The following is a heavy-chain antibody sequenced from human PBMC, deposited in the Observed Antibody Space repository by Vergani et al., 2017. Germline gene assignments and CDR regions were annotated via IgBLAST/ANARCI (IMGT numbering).Heavy chain of an antibody. V-gene: IGHV3-23*01. Sequence: EVQLLESGGGLVQPGGSLRLSCAASGFTFSSYAMSWVRQAPGKGLEWVSAISGSGGSTYYADSVKGRFTISRDTSKNTLYLQMNSLRAEDTAVYYCRAPYSSSWYNYYYGMDVWGQGTTVTVSS. CDR1: GFTFSSYA. CDR3: RAPYSSSWYNYYYGMDV. CDR2: ISGSGGST. J-gene: IGHJ6*02. D-gene: IGHD6-13*01.